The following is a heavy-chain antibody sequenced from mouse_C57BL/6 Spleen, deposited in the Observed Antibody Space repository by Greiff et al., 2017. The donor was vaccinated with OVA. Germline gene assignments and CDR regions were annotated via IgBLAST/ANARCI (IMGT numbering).Heavy chain of an antibody. CDR1: GFTFSDYG. CDR3: ARAYYDYDGFAY. Sequence: EVQLVESGGGLVKPGGSLKLSCAASGFTFSDYGMHWVRQAPEKGLEWVAYISSGSSTLYYADTVKGRFTISRDNAENTLYLQMTSLRSEDTAMYYCARAYYDYDGFAYWGQGTLVTVSA. D-gene: IGHD2-4*01. V-gene: IGHV5-17*01. CDR2: ISSGSSTL. J-gene: IGHJ3*01.